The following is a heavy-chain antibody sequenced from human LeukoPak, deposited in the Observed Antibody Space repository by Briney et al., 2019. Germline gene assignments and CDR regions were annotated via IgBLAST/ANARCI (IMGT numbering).Heavy chain of an antibody. Sequence: QPGGSLRLSCAASGFTFSSYWMSWVRQAPGKGLEWVANIKPDGSEKYYVDSVKGRFTISRDNSKNTLYLQMNSLRAEDTAVYYCARGIAAQGLFDYWGQGTLVTVSS. CDR3: ARGIAAQGLFDY. V-gene: IGHV3-7*01. CDR2: IKPDGSEK. CDR1: GFTFSSYW. J-gene: IGHJ4*02. D-gene: IGHD6-13*01.